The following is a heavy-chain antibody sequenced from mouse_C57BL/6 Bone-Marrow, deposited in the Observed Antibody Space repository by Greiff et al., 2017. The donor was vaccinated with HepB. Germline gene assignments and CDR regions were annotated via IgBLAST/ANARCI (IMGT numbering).Heavy chain of an antibody. CDR1: GFSLTSYG. Sequence: VQVVESGPGLVAPSQRLSITCTVSGFSLTSYGVHWVRQPPGKGLVWLVVIWSDGSTTYNSAPKSRLSISKDNSKSKVFLKMNSLQTDDTAMYYCAGYGNYAWFAYWGQGTLVTVSA. J-gene: IGHJ3*01. V-gene: IGHV2-6*03. CDR2: IWSDGST. CDR3: AGYGNYAWFAY. D-gene: IGHD2-1*01.